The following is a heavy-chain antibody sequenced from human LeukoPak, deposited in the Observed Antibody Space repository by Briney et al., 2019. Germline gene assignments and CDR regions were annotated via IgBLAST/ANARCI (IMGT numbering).Heavy chain of an antibody. CDR3: ARDQGAAGLY. Sequence: GGSLRLSCVASGFTLSSYAMTWVRRAPGKGLEWVSTISGSDGSTYYADSVRGRFTITRDFSKNMLFLQMNSLRAEDTAVYYCARDQGAAGLYWGQGTLVTVSS. CDR1: GFTLSSYA. V-gene: IGHV3-23*01. J-gene: IGHJ4*02. D-gene: IGHD6-13*01. CDR2: ISGSDGST.